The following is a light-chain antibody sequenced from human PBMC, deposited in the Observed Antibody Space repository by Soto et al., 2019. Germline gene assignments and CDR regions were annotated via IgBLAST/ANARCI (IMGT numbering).Light chain of an antibody. CDR2: EVT. Sequence: QSALTQPPSAPGSPGQSVTISCTGTSSDVGNYNYVSWYQQHPGKAPKLMIYEVTKRPSGVPDRFSGSKSGNTASLTVSGLQAEDEADYYCSSYAGSKTLFGGGTKVTVL. CDR3: SSYAGSKTL. V-gene: IGLV2-8*01. J-gene: IGLJ3*02. CDR1: SSDVGNYNY.